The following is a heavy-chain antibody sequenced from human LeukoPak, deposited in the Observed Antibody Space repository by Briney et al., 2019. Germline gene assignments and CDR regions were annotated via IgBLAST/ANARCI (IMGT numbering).Heavy chain of an antibody. Sequence: GGSLRLSCATSGFTLSSYAMHWVRQATGKGLEWVSAIGTAGDTYYPGSVKGRFTIYRENAKNSLSLQMNSLRAEDTAVYYCAKGVSATMVRGVITTVDYWGQGTLVTVSS. CDR1: GFTLSSYA. CDR2: IGTAGDT. D-gene: IGHD3-10*01. CDR3: AKGVSATMVRGVITTVDY. V-gene: IGHV3-13*01. J-gene: IGHJ4*02.